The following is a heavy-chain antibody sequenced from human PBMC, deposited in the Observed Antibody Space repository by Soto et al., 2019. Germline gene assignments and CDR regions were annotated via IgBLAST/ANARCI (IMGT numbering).Heavy chain of an antibody. CDR2: IYPGDSDT. J-gene: IGHJ6*02. CDR1: GYSFAGYW. Sequence: GASLKISCQGSGYSFAGYWIGWVRQMPGKDLEWMGIIYPGDSDTRYSPSFQGQVTILADKSLRTAYLQWTSLEASDTALYYCARTRSFKLGFYYDGMDVWGQGTTVTVSS. D-gene: IGHD6-6*01. V-gene: IGHV5-51*01. CDR3: ARTRSFKLGFYYDGMDV.